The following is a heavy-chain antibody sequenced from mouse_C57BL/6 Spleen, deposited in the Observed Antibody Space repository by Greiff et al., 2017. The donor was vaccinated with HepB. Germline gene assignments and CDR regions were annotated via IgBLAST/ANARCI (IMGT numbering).Heavy chain of an antibody. D-gene: IGHD4-1*01. CDR1: GFTFSDYY. J-gene: IGHJ4*01. CDR2: INYDGSST. V-gene: IGHV5-16*01. Sequence: DVQLVESEGGLVQPGSSMKLSCTASGFTFSDYYMAWVRQVPEKGLEWVANINYDGSSTYYLDSLKSRFIISRDNAKNILYLQMSSLKSEDTATYYCAREDWDDYAMDYWGQGTSVTVSS. CDR3: AREDWDDYAMDY.